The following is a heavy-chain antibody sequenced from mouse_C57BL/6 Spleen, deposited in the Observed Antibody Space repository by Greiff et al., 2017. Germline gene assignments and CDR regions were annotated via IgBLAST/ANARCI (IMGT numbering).Heavy chain of an antibody. V-gene: IGHV5-4*03. D-gene: IGHD1-3*01. Sequence: EVKLVESGGGLVKPGGSLKLSCAASGFTFSSYAMSWVRQTPEKRLEWVATISDGGSYTYYPDNVKGRFTISRDNAKNHLYLQMSHLKSEDTAKYYCARACKESFYFDYWGQGTTLTVSS. CDR1: GFTFSSYA. CDR3: ARACKESFYFDY. CDR2: ISDGGSYT. J-gene: IGHJ2*01.